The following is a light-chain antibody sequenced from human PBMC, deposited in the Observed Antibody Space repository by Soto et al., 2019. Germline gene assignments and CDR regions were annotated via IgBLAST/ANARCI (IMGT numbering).Light chain of an antibody. CDR3: LQDHNYPRT. V-gene: IGKV1-6*01. CDR1: QDIRNE. CDR2: GVS. Sequence: AIQMTQSPSSLSASVGDRVTITCRASQDIRNELGWYQQKPGKAPKALIYGVSSLQSGVPSRFSGSGSGTEFTLTISSLQTEDFATYYCLQDHNYPRTFGQGTKVEIK. J-gene: IGKJ1*01.